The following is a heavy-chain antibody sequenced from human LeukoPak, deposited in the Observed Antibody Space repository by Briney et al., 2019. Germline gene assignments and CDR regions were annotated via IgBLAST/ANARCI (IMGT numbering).Heavy chain of an antibody. Sequence: SVKVSCKASGYTFTDFAISWVRQAPGQGLEWMGGIIPIFGTANYAQKFQGRVTITADESTSTAYMELSSLRSEDTAVYYCALGYCTNGVCSPEGYYYYGMDVWGQGTTVTVSS. CDR2: IIPIFGTA. CDR3: ALGYCTNGVCSPEGYYYYGMDV. V-gene: IGHV1-69*13. D-gene: IGHD2-8*01. CDR1: GYTFTDFA. J-gene: IGHJ6*02.